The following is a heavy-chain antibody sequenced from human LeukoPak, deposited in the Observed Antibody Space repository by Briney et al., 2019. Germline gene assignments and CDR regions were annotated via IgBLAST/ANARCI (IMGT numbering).Heavy chain of an antibody. CDR3: ARRSPVAYCGGDCYPHDAFDI. CDR2: IIPIFGTA. J-gene: IGHJ3*02. CDR1: GGTFSSYA. Sequence: SVKVSCKASGGTFSSYAISWVRQAPGQGLEWMGGIIPIFGTANYAQKFQGRVTITADESTSTAYMELSSLRSEDTAVYYCARRSPVAYCGGDCYPHDAFDIWGQGTMVTVSS. D-gene: IGHD2-21*02. V-gene: IGHV1-69*13.